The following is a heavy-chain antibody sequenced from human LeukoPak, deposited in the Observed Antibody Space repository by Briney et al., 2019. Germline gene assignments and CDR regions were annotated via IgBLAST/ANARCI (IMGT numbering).Heavy chain of an antibody. V-gene: IGHV3-7*03. CDR2: IREERGQE. Sequence: GGSLRLSCAASGFTFSGYWMNWARQAPGKGLEWVANIREERGQEYYVDSVKGRFTISKNSAKNSLYLQMNTLRVEDTAMYYCASLDTAKQPLANHWGQGTLVTVSS. CDR1: GFTFSGYW. CDR3: ASLDTAKQPLANH. J-gene: IGHJ5*02. D-gene: IGHD5-18*01.